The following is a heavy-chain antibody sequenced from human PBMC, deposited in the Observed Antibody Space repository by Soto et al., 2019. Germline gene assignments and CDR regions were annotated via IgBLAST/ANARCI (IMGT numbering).Heavy chain of an antibody. Sequence: GGPLRLSYASSGCTFRSYWMHWVRQVPGKGLVWVSRINSDGSTTSYADSVKGRFIISRDNAENSLYLQMDSLRAEDTAVYYCVRHTCPVDCYSLGYWGLGTLVTVSS. D-gene: IGHD2-21*02. CDR2: INSDGSTT. CDR1: GCTFRSYW. V-gene: IGHV3-74*01. J-gene: IGHJ4*02. CDR3: VRHTCPVDCYSLGY.